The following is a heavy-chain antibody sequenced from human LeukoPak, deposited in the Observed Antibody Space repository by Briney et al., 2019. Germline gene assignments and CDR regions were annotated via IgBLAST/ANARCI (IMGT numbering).Heavy chain of an antibody. Sequence: SETLSLTCTVSGGSISSSSYYWGWIRQPPGKGLEWIGSIYYSGSTYYNPSLKSRVTISVDTSKNQFSLKLSSVTAADTAVHYCAREDSSGIYFDYWGQGTLVTVSS. J-gene: IGHJ4*02. V-gene: IGHV4-39*02. D-gene: IGHD6-19*01. CDR2: IYYSGST. CDR1: GGSISSSSYY. CDR3: AREDSSGIYFDY.